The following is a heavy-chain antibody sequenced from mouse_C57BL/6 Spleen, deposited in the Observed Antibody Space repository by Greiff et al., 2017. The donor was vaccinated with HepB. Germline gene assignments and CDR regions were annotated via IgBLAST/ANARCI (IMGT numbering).Heavy chain of an antibody. CDR1: GFTFSDYG. CDR2: ISSGSSTI. J-gene: IGHJ2*01. CDR3: ARMATVPYFDY. Sequence: EVKLEETGGGLVKPGGSLKLSCAASGFTFSDYGMHWVRQAPEKGLEWVAYISSGSSTIYYADTVKGRFTISRDNAKNTLFLQMTSLRSEDTAMYYCARMATVPYFDYWGQGTTLTVSS. V-gene: IGHV5-17*01. D-gene: IGHD1-1*01.